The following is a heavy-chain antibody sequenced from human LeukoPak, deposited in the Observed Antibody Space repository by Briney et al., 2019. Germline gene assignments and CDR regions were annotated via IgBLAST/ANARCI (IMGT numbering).Heavy chain of an antibody. Sequence: RASVKVSCTASGYTFTSYDINWVRQAPGQGLEWMGWMNPNSGNTGYAQKFQGRVTMTRNTSISTAYMELSSLRSEDTAVYYCARGGRYSYGTQFDYWGQGTLVTVSS. CDR2: MNPNSGNT. V-gene: IGHV1-8*01. J-gene: IGHJ4*02. D-gene: IGHD5-18*01. CDR3: ARGGRYSYGTQFDY. CDR1: GYTFTSYD.